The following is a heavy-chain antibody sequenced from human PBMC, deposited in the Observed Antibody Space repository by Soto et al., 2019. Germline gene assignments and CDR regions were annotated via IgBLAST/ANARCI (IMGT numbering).Heavy chain of an antibody. Sequence: SETLSLTCTVSGGSISDDTYYWGWIRQPPGKGLEWIGSIYYSGTSSYNPSLESRVTMSVDTSKKQLSLRLRSVTATDTAVYYCARGPCYNHGSGYYHSWGQGTLVTVSS. CDR3: ARGPCYNHGSGYYHS. J-gene: IGHJ4*02. V-gene: IGHV4-39*02. CDR1: GGSISDDTYY. D-gene: IGHD3-22*01. CDR2: IYYSGTS.